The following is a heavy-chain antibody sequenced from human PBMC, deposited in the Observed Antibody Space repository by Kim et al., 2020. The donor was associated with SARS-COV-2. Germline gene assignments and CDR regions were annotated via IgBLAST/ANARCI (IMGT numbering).Heavy chain of an antibody. Sequence: HPSPKRRVNKSIDTSKNPFSLKLSSVTAADTAVYYCARELAAAAGLDYWGQGTLVTVSS. V-gene: IGHV4-4*07. J-gene: IGHJ4*02. CDR3: ARELAAAAGLDY. D-gene: IGHD6-13*01.